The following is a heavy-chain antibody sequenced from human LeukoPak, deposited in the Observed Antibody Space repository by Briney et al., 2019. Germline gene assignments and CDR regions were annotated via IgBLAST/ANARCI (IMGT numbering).Heavy chain of an antibody. CDR1: GFTFSKAW. CDR3: TTHYYDSSGYYYGDYDALDI. CDR2: IKSKIDGGTT. V-gene: IGHV3-15*01. D-gene: IGHD3-22*01. Sequence: GGSLRLSCAASGFTFSKAWMTWVRQAPGKGLEWVGRIKSKIDGGTTDYAAPVKGRFTISRDDSKNRVYLQMNSLNTEDTAVYYCTTHYYDSSGYYYGDYDALDIWGQGTLVTVSS. J-gene: IGHJ4*02.